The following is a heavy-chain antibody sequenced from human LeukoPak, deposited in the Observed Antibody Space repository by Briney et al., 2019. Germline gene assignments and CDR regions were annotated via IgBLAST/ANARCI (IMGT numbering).Heavy chain of an antibody. V-gene: IGHV1-24*01. CDR2: FDTEDGET. J-gene: IGHJ4*02. Sequence: SVTPSCKVSGYTLTELSMHWVRHAHGKGLEWMGGFDTEDGETTYAQKFQGRVTMTEDTSTDTAYMELSSLRSEDTAVYYCATSPSGSLRGHFWGSYRRKDPFDYWGQGTLVTVSS. CDR1: GYTLTELS. D-gene: IGHD3-16*02. CDR3: ATSPSGSLRGHFWGSYRRKDPFDY.